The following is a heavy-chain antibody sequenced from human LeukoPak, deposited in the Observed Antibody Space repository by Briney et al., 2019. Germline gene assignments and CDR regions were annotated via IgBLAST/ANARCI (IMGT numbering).Heavy chain of an antibody. V-gene: IGHV4-39*07. Sequence: SETLSLTCSVSGGSITRNNYYWGWIRQPPGEGLEWIGTIYSSGSTYYNPSLNSRVTISIDTPKNQFSLRLSSVTAADTAVYYCARGGSSSWYYRDAFDIWGQGTMVTVSS. CDR1: GGSITRNNYY. D-gene: IGHD6-13*01. CDR3: ARGGSSSWYYRDAFDI. CDR2: IYSSGST. J-gene: IGHJ3*02.